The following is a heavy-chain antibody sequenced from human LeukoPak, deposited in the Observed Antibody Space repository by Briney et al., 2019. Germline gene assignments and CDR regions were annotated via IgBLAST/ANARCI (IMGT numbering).Heavy chain of an antibody. J-gene: IGHJ6*02. CDR1: GFTFSSYS. V-gene: IGHV3-21*01. CDR2: ISSSSSYI. Sequence: PGGSLRPSCAASGFTFSSYSMNWVRQAPGKGLEWVSSISSSSSYIYYADSVKGRFTFSRDNAKNSLYLQMNSLRAEDTAVYYCARDEADYYYGMDVWGQGTTVTVSS. CDR3: ARDEADYYYGMDV.